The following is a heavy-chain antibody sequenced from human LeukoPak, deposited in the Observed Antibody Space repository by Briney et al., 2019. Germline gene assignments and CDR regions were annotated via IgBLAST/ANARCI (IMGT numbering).Heavy chain of an antibody. CDR2: ISGSGSST. J-gene: IGHJ4*02. CDR1: GFTFSSYA. Sequence: PGGSLRLSCAASGFTFSSYAMSWVRQAPGKGLEWVSVISGSGSSTSQVDSVKGRFTISRDNSKNTLYLQMNSLRAEDTVVYYCAKVPLYGSGPFDYWGQGTLVTVSS. CDR3: AKVPLYGSGPFDY. V-gene: IGHV3-23*01. D-gene: IGHD3-10*01.